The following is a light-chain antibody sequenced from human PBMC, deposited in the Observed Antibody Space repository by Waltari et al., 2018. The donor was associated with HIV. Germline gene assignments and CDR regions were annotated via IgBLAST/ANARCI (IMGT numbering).Light chain of an antibody. CDR2: GDN. CDR3: QSYDSSLSGSVV. CDR1: SPHIGAGYH. J-gene: IGLJ2*01. Sequence: QSVLTHPPSVSGAPGQTVTISCTWRSPHIGAGYHVHWSRQLPGTAPKLLIYGDNNRPSGVPDRFSGSKSGTSASLAITGLQAEDEANYYCQSYDSSLSGSVVFGGGTKLTVL. V-gene: IGLV1-40*01.